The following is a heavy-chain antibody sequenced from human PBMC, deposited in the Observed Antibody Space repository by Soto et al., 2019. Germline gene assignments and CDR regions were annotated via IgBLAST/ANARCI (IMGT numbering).Heavy chain of an antibody. D-gene: IGHD5-18*01. CDR2: IIPIFGTA. Sequence: QVQLVQSGAEVKKPGSSVKVSCKASGGTFSSYAISWVRQAPGQGLEWMGGIIPIFGTANYAQKFQGRVTITTDKSTSTAYMELSSLRSEDTAVYYCARMPRIQLWIYYFDYWGQGTLVTVSS. CDR3: ARMPRIQLWIYYFDY. CDR1: GGTFSSYA. J-gene: IGHJ4*02. V-gene: IGHV1-69*06.